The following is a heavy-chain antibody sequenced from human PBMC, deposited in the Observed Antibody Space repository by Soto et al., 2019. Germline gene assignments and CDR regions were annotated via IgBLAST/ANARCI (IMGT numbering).Heavy chain of an antibody. J-gene: IGHJ6*02. CDR3: ARGGAGSGSYYKVGYYYYYGMDV. V-gene: IGHV4-59*01. Sequence: PSETLSLTCTVSGGSISSYYWSWIRQPPGKGLEWIGYIYYSGSTNYNPSLKSRVTISVDTSKNQFSLKLSSVTAADTAVYYCARGGAGSGSYYKVGYYYYYGMDVCGQGTTVTV. CDR1: GGSISSYY. D-gene: IGHD3-10*01. CDR2: IYYSGST.